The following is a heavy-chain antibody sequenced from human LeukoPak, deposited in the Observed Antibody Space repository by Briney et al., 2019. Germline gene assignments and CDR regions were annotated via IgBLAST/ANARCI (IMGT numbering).Heavy chain of an antibody. CDR3: ARDGGSSSWYPFFDY. Sequence: PGGSLRLSCAASGFTFSSYAMSWVRQAPGKGLEWVSAISGSGGSTYYADSVEGRFTISRDNSKNTLYLQMNSLRAEDTAVYYCARDGGSSSWYPFFDYWGQGTLVTVSS. V-gene: IGHV3-23*01. J-gene: IGHJ4*02. CDR2: ISGSGGST. D-gene: IGHD6-13*01. CDR1: GFTFSSYA.